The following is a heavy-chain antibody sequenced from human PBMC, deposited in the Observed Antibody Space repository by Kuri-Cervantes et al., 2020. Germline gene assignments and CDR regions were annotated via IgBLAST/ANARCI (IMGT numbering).Heavy chain of an antibody. Sequence: GESLKISCAPSGFRFSNYWMNWVRQAPGKGLEWVANIKQDGTEEYYVDSVKGRFTISRDNAKNSLYLQMSSLRAEDTAVYYCAREYRYYYYYMDVWGKGTTVTVSS. CDR2: IKQDGTEE. J-gene: IGHJ6*03. D-gene: IGHD1-1*01. V-gene: IGHV3-7*01. CDR1: GFRFSNYW. CDR3: AREYRYYYYYMDV.